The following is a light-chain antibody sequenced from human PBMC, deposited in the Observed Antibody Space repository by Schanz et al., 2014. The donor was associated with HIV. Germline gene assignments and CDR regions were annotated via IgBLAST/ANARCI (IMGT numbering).Light chain of an antibody. CDR1: QSVRSD. CDR2: GAS. J-gene: IGKJ1*01. V-gene: IGKV3-15*01. Sequence: EIEMTQSPATLSVSPGERATLSCRASQSVRSDVAWYQEKPAQAPRLLLYGASNRATGIPARFSGSVSGTDFTLTISSLQSEDFAVYYCLHYSDWPWTFGQGTKVEIK. CDR3: LHYSDWPWT.